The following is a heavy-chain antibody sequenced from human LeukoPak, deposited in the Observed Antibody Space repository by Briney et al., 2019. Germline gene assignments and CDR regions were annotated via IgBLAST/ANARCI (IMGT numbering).Heavy chain of an antibody. Sequence: GGSLRLSCAASGYTFSSYAMSWVRQAPGKGLEWVSAISGSGGSTYYADSVKGRFTISRDNSKNTLYLQMNSLRAEDTAVYYCAKDPMVRGVGPFDYWGQGTLVTVSS. CDR1: GYTFSSYA. CDR3: AKDPMVRGVGPFDY. J-gene: IGHJ4*02. CDR2: ISGSGGST. V-gene: IGHV3-23*01. D-gene: IGHD3-10*01.